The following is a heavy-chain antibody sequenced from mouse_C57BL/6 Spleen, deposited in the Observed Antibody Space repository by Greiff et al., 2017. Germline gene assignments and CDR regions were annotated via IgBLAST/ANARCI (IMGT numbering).Heavy chain of an antibody. CDR3: ARVDYYGSSYSYYFDY. CDR1: GYTFTSYW. D-gene: IGHD1-1*01. CDR2: IDPSDSYT. Sequence: QVQLQQPGAELVMPGASVKLSCKASGYTFTSYWLHWVKQRPGQGLEWIGEIDPSDSYTNDNQKFKGKSTLTVDKSSSTAYMQLSSLTSEDSAVYYCARVDYYGSSYSYYFDYWGQGTTLTVSS. J-gene: IGHJ2*01. V-gene: IGHV1-69*01.